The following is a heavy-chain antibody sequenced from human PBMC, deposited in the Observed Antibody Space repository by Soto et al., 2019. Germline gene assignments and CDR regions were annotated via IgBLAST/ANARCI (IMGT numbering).Heavy chain of an antibody. CDR1: GFTFGDYA. Sequence: SLRLSCPASGFTFGDYAMSWFRQAPGKGLERVGFIRSKAYGGTTEYAASVKGRFTISRDDSKSIAYLQMNSLKTEDTAVYYCTRVWNSGSWYFYYYGMDVWGQGTTVTVSS. CDR3: TRVWNSGSWYFYYYGMDV. D-gene: IGHD6-13*01. V-gene: IGHV3-49*03. CDR2: IRSKAYGGTT. J-gene: IGHJ6*02.